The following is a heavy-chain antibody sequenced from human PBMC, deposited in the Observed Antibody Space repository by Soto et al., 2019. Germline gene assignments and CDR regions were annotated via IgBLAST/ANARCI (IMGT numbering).Heavy chain of an antibody. J-gene: IGHJ6*02. Sequence: QVQLVQSGPEVQKPGSSVRISCRSGGDTFSSYTVSWVRQTPGQGLEWMGRIIPVLGVTNYSRKFKGRMTITADESKTPAHMELSSLKCEDTARYYWARRRYCGVDCYTQYHYGLDVWGQGTSVIVSS. V-gene: IGHV1-69*02. CDR3: ARRRYCGVDCYTQYHYGLDV. D-gene: IGHD2-21*02. CDR2: IIPVLGVT. CDR1: GDTFSSYT.